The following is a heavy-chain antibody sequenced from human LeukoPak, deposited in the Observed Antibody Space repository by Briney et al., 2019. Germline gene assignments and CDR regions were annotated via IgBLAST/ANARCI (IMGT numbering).Heavy chain of an antibody. D-gene: IGHD3-10*01. CDR3: ARQVSGYGSGSFYFDY. CDR2: ISTSSSHI. Sequence: GGSLRLSCAASGFTFSEYSMNWVRQAPGKGLEWVSFISTSSSHIYYADSVKGRLTISRDNARNSVSLQMNSLRAEDTAVYYCARQVSGYGSGSFYFDYWGQGMLVTVSS. V-gene: IGHV3-21*01. CDR1: GFTFSEYS. J-gene: IGHJ4*02.